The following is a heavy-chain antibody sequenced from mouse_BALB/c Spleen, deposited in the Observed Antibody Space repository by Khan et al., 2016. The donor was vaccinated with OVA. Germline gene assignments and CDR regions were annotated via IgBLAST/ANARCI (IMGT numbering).Heavy chain of an antibody. CDR1: GFSLTSSG. CDR3: ARNREPDYFDY. J-gene: IGHJ2*01. Sequence: QVQLKQSGPGLVAPSQSLSITCTVSGFSLTSSGVHWVRQPPGKGLEWLGVIWAGGSTNYNSALMSRLSISKDNSKSQVFLKMNSLQTDDTAMYYCARNREPDYFDYWGQGTTLTVSS. CDR2: IWAGGST. V-gene: IGHV2-9*02.